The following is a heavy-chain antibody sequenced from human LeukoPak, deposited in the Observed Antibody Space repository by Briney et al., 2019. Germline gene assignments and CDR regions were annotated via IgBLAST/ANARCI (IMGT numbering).Heavy chain of an antibody. CDR2: INPNSGGT. CDR3: ARDRKLPVLRYFDWSPRGGWFDP. J-gene: IGHJ5*02. D-gene: IGHD3-9*01. V-gene: IGHV1-2*02. CDR1: GYTFTGYY. Sequence: GASVKVSCKASGYTFTGYYMHWVRQAPGQGLEWMGLINPNSGGTNYAQKFQGRVTMTRDTSISTAYMELSRLRSDATAVYYCARDRKLPVLRYFDWSPRGGWFDPWGQGTLVTVSS.